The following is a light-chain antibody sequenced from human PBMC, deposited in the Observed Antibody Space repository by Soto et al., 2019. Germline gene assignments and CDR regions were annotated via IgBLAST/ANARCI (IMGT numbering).Light chain of an antibody. CDR3: GAWDSSLTAGV. CDR1: SSNIGNNY. J-gene: IGLJ2*01. CDR2: DDG. Sequence: QSVLTQPPSVSAAPGQKVTISCSGSSSNIGNNYVSWYQHLPGTAPKLLIYDDGKRPSGIPDRFSGSKSGTSATLGITGLQTGDEADYYCGAWDSSLTAGVFGGGTKLTVL. V-gene: IGLV1-51*01.